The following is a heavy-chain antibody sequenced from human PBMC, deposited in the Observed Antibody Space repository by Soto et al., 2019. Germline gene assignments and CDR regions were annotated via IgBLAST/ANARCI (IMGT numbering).Heavy chain of an antibody. J-gene: IGHJ4*02. CDR2: TYYRSKWYN. CDR3: ARDGPELLDAYSSGGYYFDY. D-gene: IGHD6-19*01. V-gene: IGHV6-1*01. CDR1: GDSVSSNSAA. Sequence: SQTLSLTCAISGDSVSSNSAAWNWIRQSPSRGLEWLGRTYYRSKWYNDYAVSVKSRITINPDTSKNQFSLQLNSVTPEDTAVYYCARDGPELLDAYSSGGYYFDYWGQGTLVTVSS.